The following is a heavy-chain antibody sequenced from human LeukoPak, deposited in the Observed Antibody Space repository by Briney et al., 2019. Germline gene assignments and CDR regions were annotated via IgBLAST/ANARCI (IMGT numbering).Heavy chain of an antibody. CDR3: AREGGGSGYVIFDY. CDR1: GYTFTQYG. J-gene: IGHJ4*02. D-gene: IGHD5-12*01. V-gene: IGHV1-2*02. CDR2: IIPDSGDT. Sequence: ASVKVSCKASGYTFTQYGVSWVRQAPGQGLEWMGWIIPDSGDTNYAQKFQGRVTMTRDTSISTAHMELSRLRSDDTAVYYCAREGGGSGYVIFDYWGQGTLVTVSS.